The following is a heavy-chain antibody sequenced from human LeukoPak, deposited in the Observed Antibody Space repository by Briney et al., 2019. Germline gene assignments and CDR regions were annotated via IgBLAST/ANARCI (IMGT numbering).Heavy chain of an antibody. CDR3: ARQKRGTTGPGAFDI. J-gene: IGHJ3*02. CDR1: GYSFTNYW. CDR2: IYPGDSDT. Sequence: GESLKISCNGSGYSFTNYWIGWVRQMPGKGLGWMGIIYPGDSDTRYSPSFQGQVTISADKSISTAYLQWSSLKASDTAMYYCARQKRGTTGPGAFDIWGQGTMVTVSS. D-gene: IGHD1-1*01. V-gene: IGHV5-51*01.